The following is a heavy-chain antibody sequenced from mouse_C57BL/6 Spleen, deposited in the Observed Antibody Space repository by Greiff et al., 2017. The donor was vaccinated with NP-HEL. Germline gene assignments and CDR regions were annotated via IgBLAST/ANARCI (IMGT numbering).Heavy chain of an antibody. D-gene: IGHD1-1*01. CDR1: GYTFTSYG. Sequence: QVHVKQSGAELARPGASVKLSCKASGYTFTSYGISWVKQRTGQGLEWIGEIYPRSGNTYYNEKFKGKATLTADKSSSTAYMELRSLTSEDSAVYFCARGITTVVAGNFDVWGTGTTVTVSS. J-gene: IGHJ1*03. CDR2: IYPRSGNT. V-gene: IGHV1-81*01. CDR3: ARGITTVVAGNFDV.